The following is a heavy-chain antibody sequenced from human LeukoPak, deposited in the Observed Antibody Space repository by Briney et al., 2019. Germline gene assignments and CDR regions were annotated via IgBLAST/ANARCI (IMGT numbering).Heavy chain of an antibody. CDR3: AKPRKRGYYYFDY. CDR2: MNRNGGST. V-gene: IGHV3-20*04. CDR1: GFTFDDYD. Sequence: GGSLRLSCAASGFTFDDYDMSWVRQVPGKGLEWVSAMNRNGGSTRYADSVKGRFTISRDNSKNTLYLQMNSLRAEDTAVYYCAKPRKRGYYYFDYWGQGTLVTVSS. D-gene: IGHD3-22*01. J-gene: IGHJ4*02.